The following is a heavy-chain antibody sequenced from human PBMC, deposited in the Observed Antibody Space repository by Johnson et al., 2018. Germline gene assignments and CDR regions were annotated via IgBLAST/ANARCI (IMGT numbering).Heavy chain of an antibody. V-gene: IGHV3-30*18. D-gene: IGHD2-8*01. CDR3: AKASRGLYAPAYYYYMDV. Sequence: QVQLVESGGGVVQPGRSLRLSCAASGFTFSSYGMHWVRQAPGKGLEWVAVISYDGSNKYYADSVKGRFTISRDNSKNTLYLQMNSLRAEDTAGYYCAKASRGLYAPAYYYYMDVWGKGTTVTVSS. J-gene: IGHJ6*03. CDR1: GFTFSSYG. CDR2: ISYDGSNK.